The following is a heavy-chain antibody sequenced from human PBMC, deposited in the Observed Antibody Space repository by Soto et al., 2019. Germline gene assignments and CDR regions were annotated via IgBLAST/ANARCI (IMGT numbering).Heavy chain of an antibody. CDR3: ARVCGGDCHNGMDV. CDR2: IYYSGST. Sequence: SETLSLTCTVSGGSISSSSYYWGWIRQPPGKGLEWIGSIYYSGSTYYNPSLKSRVTISVDTSKNQFSLKLSSVTAADTAVYYCARVCGGDCHNGMDVWGQGTTVTVSS. CDR1: GGSISSSSYY. V-gene: IGHV4-39*07. J-gene: IGHJ6*02. D-gene: IGHD2-21*02.